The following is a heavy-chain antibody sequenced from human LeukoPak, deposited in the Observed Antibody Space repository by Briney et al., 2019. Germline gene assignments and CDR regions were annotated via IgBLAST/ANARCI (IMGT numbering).Heavy chain of an antibody. CDR2: IYWDDDK. V-gene: IGHV2-5*02. CDR3: ARRLSNVYFDY. CDR1: GFSLSTSGVG. J-gene: IGHJ4*02. Sequence: ESSPTLVKPTQTLTLTCTFSGFSLSTSGVGVGWVRQPPGKALEWLALIYWDDDKRYRPSRKSRLTITKDTSKNQVVLTMTNMDPVDTATYYCARRLSNVYFDYWGQGTLVTVSS.